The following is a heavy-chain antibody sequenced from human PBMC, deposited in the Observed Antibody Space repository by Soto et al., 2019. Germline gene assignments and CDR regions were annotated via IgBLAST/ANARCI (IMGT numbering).Heavy chain of an antibody. CDR2: ISGSGGST. CDR1: GFTFSSYA. J-gene: IGHJ6*02. V-gene: IGHV3-23*01. CDR3: AKFGITMIVVVIPYGMDV. Sequence: GGSLRLSCAASGFTFSSYAMSWVRQAPGKGLEWVSAISGSGGSTYYADSVKGRFTISRDNSKNTLYLQMNSLRAEDTAVYYCAKFGITMIVVVIPYGMDVWGQGTTVTVSS. D-gene: IGHD3-22*01.